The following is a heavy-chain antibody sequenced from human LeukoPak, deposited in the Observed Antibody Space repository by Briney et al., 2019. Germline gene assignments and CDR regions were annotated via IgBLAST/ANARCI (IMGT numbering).Heavy chain of an antibody. J-gene: IGHJ4*02. D-gene: IGHD5-24*01. V-gene: IGHV1-24*01. Sequence: ASVKVSCKVSGYTLTELSMHWVRQAPGKGLEWMGGFDPEDGETIYAQKFQGRVTMTEDTSTDTAYMELSSLRSEDTAVYYCARVSPAGDGYNLVDYFDYWGQGTLVTVSS. CDR1: GYTLTELS. CDR3: ARVSPAGDGYNLVDYFDY. CDR2: FDPEDGET.